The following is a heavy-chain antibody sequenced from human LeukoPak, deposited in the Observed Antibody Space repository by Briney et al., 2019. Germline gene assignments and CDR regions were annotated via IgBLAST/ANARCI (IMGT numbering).Heavy chain of an antibody. J-gene: IGHJ5*02. V-gene: IGHV4-39*01. CDR2: ILYTGNI. D-gene: IGHD5-24*01. CDR3: ARGRDAYKVGNT. Sequence: SETLSLTCTVSGAALGSDPYYWGWIRQPPGKGLEWIGSILYTGNIYSNPSLKSRVTISADTPKSQFSLKLSSVTAADTGVYYCARGRDAYKVGNTWGRGTLVTVSS. CDR1: GAALGSDPYY.